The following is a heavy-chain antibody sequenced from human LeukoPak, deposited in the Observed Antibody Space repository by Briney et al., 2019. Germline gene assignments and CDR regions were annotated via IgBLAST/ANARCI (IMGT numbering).Heavy chain of an antibody. Sequence: TGGSLRLSCAASGFTVSSNYMSWVRQAPGKGLEWVSVIYSGGSTYYADSVKGRFTISRDNSKNTLYLQMNSLRAEDTAVYYCRRPYYYDSSGYLDDAFDIWGQGTMVTVSS. CDR3: RRPYYYDSSGYLDDAFDI. V-gene: IGHV3-66*04. CDR1: GFTVSSNY. CDR2: IYSGGST. J-gene: IGHJ3*02. D-gene: IGHD3-22*01.